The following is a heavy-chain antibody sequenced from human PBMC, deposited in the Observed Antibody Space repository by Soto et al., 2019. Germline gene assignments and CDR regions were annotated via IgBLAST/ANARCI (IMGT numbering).Heavy chain of an antibody. Sequence: PGGSLRLSCAASGFTFSYYWMHWVRQAPGKVLVWVSRIHSDGSSTTYADSVKGRFTISRDNSKNTLYLQMNSLRAEDTAVYYCARDFRGSSGYSSRRSHAFDIWGQGTMVTVSS. CDR3: ARDFRGSSGYSSRRSHAFDI. CDR1: GFTFSYYW. V-gene: IGHV3-74*01. D-gene: IGHD3-22*01. CDR2: IHSDGSST. J-gene: IGHJ3*02.